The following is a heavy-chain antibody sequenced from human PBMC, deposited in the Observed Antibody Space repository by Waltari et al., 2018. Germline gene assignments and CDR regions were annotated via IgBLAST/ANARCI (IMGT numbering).Heavy chain of an antibody. CDR2: IKHSGST. V-gene: IGHV4-38-2*02. Sequence: QVQLQESGPGLVKPSETLSLTCTVSGYSISSGYYWGWIRQPPGKGLEWMGSIKHSGSTYYNPSLKSRVTISVDTSKNQCALKLSSVTAADTAVYYCAREPVYGDYGGIDYWGQGTLVTVSS. CDR3: AREPVYGDYGGIDY. CDR1: GYSISSGYY. D-gene: IGHD4-17*01. J-gene: IGHJ4*02.